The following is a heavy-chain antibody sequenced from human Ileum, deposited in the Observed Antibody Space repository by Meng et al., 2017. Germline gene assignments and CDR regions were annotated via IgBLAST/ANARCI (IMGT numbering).Heavy chain of an antibody. V-gene: IGHV3-23*04. Sequence: EVQGVESGGGLARPGGSLRRSCAASGFAFHYFGMSGVRQAPGKGLEWVALINGGGGLTYYADSVKGRFTISRDNSKNTLHLQMNSLRPDDTATYYCVRGVFDSWGQGTLVTVSS. CDR2: INGGGGLT. CDR3: VRGVFDS. J-gene: IGHJ5*01. CDR1: GFAFHYFG.